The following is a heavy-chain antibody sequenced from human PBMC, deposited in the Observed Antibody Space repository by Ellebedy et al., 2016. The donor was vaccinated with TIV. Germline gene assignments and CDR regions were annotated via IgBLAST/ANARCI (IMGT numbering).Heavy chain of an antibody. Sequence: ASVKVSCKASGYTFTSYDINWVRQATGQGLEWMGWMNPNSGKTGYARTFQGRVTMTRNTSISPAYMELSYLRSEDTAVYYCARDRLTYAYYHMDVWGKGTTVTVSS. CDR2: MNPNSGKT. D-gene: IGHD2-21*02. CDR1: GYTFTSYD. CDR3: ARDRLTYAYYHMDV. V-gene: IGHV1-8*01. J-gene: IGHJ6*03.